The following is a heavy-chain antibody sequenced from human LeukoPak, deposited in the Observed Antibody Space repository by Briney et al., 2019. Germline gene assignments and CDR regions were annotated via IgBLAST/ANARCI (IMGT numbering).Heavy chain of an antibody. CDR1: GFTFSSYG. CDR3: ARVTPYDSSGYYPDY. J-gene: IGHJ4*02. V-gene: IGHV3-33*01. CDR2: IWYDGSNK. D-gene: IGHD3-22*01. Sequence: GGSLRLSCAASGFTFSSYGMHWVRQAPGKGLEWVAVIWYDGSNKYYADSVKGRFTISRDNSKNTLYLQINSLRAEDTAVYYCARVTPYDSSGYYPDYWGQGTLVTVSS.